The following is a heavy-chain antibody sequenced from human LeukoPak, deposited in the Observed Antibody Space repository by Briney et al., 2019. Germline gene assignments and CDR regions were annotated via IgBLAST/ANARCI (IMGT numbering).Heavy chain of an antibody. CDR1: GFTFSSYA. CDR2: ISGSGGST. Sequence: PGGSLRLSCAASGFTFSSYAMSWVRQAPGKGLEWVSAISGSGGSTYYADSVKGRFTISRDNSKNTLYLQMNSLRAEDTAVYYCAKMGPSYRGIVGATQSRWGQGTLVTVSS. CDR3: AKMGPSYRGIVGATQSR. D-gene: IGHD1-26*01. J-gene: IGHJ4*02. V-gene: IGHV3-23*01.